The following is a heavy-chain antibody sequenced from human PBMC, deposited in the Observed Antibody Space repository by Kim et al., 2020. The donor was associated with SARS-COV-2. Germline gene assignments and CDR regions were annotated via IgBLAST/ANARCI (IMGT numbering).Heavy chain of an antibody. J-gene: IGHJ3*01. CDR3: AREGHEGGYLT. CDR2: NT. Sequence: NTRYSQKLQGRVTITRETSANSAYMELKSLRSEDTAIYYCAREGHEGGYLTWGQGTMVTVSS. D-gene: IGHD3-22*01. V-gene: IGHV1-3*01.